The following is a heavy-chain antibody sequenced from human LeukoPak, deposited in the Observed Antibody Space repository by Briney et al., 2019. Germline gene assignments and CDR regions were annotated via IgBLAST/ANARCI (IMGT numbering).Heavy chain of an antibody. Sequence: PGGSLRLSCAASGFTFSSYSMNWVRRAPGKGLEWVSSISSSSSYIYYADSVKGRFTISRDNAKNSLYLQMNSLRAEDTAVYYCARGSTIQLSRWAPYYYYYMDVWGKGTTVTVSS. V-gene: IGHV3-21*01. CDR2: ISSSSSYI. J-gene: IGHJ6*03. CDR1: GFTFSSYS. D-gene: IGHD5-18*01. CDR3: ARGSTIQLSRWAPYYYYYMDV.